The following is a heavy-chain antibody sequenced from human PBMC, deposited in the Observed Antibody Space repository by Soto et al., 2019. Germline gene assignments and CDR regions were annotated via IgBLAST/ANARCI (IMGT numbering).Heavy chain of an antibody. CDR3: ATDRGVSQYGPGYAFDI. J-gene: IGHJ3*02. Sequence: ASVKVSCKVSGYTLTELSMHWVRQAPGKGLEWMGGFDPEDGETIYAQKFQGRVTMTEDTSTDTAYMELSSLRSEDTAVYDCATDRGVSQYGPGYAFDIWGQGTMVTVSS. V-gene: IGHV1-24*01. D-gene: IGHD3-10*01. CDR2: FDPEDGET. CDR1: GYTLTELS.